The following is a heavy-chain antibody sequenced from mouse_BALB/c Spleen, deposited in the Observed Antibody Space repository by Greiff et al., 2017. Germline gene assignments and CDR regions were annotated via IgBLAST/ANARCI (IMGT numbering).Heavy chain of an antibody. Sequence: EVQRVESGGGLVQPGGSLKLSCAASGFTFSSYGMSWVRQTPDKRLELVATINSNGGSTYYPDSVKGRFTISRDNAKNTLYLQMSSLKSEDTAMYYCARGDYGAMDYWGQGTSVTVSS. CDR1: GFTFSSYG. V-gene: IGHV5-6-3*01. J-gene: IGHJ4*01. CDR3: ARGDYGAMDY. CDR2: INSNGGST. D-gene: IGHD2-4*01.